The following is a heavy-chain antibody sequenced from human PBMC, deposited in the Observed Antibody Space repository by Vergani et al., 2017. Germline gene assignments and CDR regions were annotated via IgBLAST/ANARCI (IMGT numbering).Heavy chain of an antibody. CDR1: EYIFGNYW. D-gene: IGHD1-1*01. J-gene: IGHJ4*02. CDR2: IYPADSDT. CDR3: ARHTTYTDS. V-gene: IGHV5-51*01. Sequence: EAELVQSGPEMRKSGESLKISCKGSEYIFGNYWIGWVRQMPGKGLEWMGIIYPADSDTRYSPSFQGQVTFSADKSISTAFLQWDSLKASDTALYYCARHTTYTDSWGQGTLVTVSS.